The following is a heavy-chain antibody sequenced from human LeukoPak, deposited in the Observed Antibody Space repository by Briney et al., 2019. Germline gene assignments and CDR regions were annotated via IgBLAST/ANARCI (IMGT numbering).Heavy chain of an antibody. D-gene: IGHD6-6*01. J-gene: IGHJ4*01. V-gene: IGHV3-74*01. CDR2: ISGDGGVT. Sequence: LSCTASGFTLRNYWMHWVRQGPGKRLVWVSRISGDGGVTNYADSVEGRFTIYRDNAKKILYMQINSLRSEDTAVYYCARYSSSSGGASYYLDYWGHGTLVTVSS. CDR1: GFTLRNYW. CDR3: ARYSSSSGGASYYLDY.